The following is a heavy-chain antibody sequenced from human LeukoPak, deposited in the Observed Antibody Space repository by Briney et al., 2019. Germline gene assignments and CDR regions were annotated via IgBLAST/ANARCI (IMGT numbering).Heavy chain of an antibody. CDR3: ARADRYRDYVYYPKIFDY. Sequence: GGSLRLSCAASGFTFSSYWMSWVRQAPGKGLEWVVNIKQDGSEKYYVDSVKGRFTISRDNAKNSLYLQMNSPRAEDTAVYYCARADRYRDYVYYPKIFDYWGQGTLVTVSP. J-gene: IGHJ4*02. D-gene: IGHD4-17*01. CDR1: GFTFSSYW. V-gene: IGHV3-7*01. CDR2: IKQDGSEK.